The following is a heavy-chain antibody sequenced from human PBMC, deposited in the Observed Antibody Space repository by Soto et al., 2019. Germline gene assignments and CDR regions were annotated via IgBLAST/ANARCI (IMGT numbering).Heavy chain of an antibody. CDR3: ARGLPNYYYYGMDV. CDR1: GFTVSSYG. D-gene: IGHD2-21*02. Sequence: GGSLRLSCAATGFTVSSYGMHWVRPAPGKGLEWVAVIWYDGSNKYYADSVKGRFTISRDNSKNTLYLQMNSLRAEDTAVYYCARGLPNYYYYGMDVWGQGTTVTVSS. V-gene: IGHV3-33*01. J-gene: IGHJ6*02. CDR2: IWYDGSNK.